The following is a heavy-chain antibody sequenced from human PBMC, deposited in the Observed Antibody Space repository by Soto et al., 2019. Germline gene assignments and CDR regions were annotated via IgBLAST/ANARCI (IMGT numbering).Heavy chain of an antibody. D-gene: IGHD5-18*01. CDR3: ARGNTAMVMFY. CDR1: GGSVSSGSYY. J-gene: IGHJ4*02. Sequence: QVQLQESGPGLVKPSETLSLTCTVSGGSVSSGSYYWSWIRQPPGKGLEWIGYIYYSGSTNYNPPIKSRVTISAATSKNQFSLKLSSVTAADTAVYYCARGNTAMVMFYWGQGTLVTVSS. V-gene: IGHV4-61*01. CDR2: IYYSGST.